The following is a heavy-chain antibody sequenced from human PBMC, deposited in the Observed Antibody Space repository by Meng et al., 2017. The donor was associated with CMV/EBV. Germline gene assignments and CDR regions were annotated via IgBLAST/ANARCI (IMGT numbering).Heavy chain of an antibody. J-gene: IGHJ4*02. CDR2: INSDGSST. CDR3: AKELGIYYDSSGLPN. D-gene: IGHD3-22*01. V-gene: IGHV3-74*01. Sequence: SGFTFSSYWMHWVRQAPGKGLVWVSRINSDGSSTSYADSVKGRFTISRDNSKNTLYLQLNRLRTEDTAVYYCAKELGIYYDSSGLPNWGQGTLVTVSS. CDR1: GFTFSSYW.